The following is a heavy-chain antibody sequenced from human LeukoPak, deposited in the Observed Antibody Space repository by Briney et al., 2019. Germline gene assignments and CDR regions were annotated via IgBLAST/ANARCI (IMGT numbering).Heavy chain of an antibody. CDR1: GGTFSTYL. D-gene: IGHD6-19*01. J-gene: IGHJ4*02. CDR3: ARAGDGGIAVAGIY. Sequence: EASVKVSCKASGGTFSTYLFSWVRQAPGQGLEWMGGIIPSFSTADYAQKFQGRVTMTRDTSTSTVYMELSSLRSEDTAVYYCARAGDGGIAVAGIYWGQGTLVTVSS. CDR2: IIPSFSTA. V-gene: IGHV1-69*05.